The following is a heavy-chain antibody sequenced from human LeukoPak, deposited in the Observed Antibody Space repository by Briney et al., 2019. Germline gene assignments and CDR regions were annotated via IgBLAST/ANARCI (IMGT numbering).Heavy chain of an antibody. CDR3: ARPYDILTPNWFDP. CDR2: ISYDGTNK. J-gene: IGHJ5*02. V-gene: IGHV3-30-3*01. CDR1: GFTFSRYT. Sequence: QSGGSLRLSCAASGFTFSRYTMHWVRQAPGKGLEWVAVISYDGTNKFYADSVKGRFTISRDNAKNTLYLQMNSLRAEDTAVYYCARPYDILTPNWFDPWGQGTLVTVSS. D-gene: IGHD3-9*01.